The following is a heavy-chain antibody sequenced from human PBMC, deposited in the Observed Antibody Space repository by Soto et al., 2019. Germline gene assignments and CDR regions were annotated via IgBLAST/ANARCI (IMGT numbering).Heavy chain of an antibody. CDR2: FDPEDGET. J-gene: IGHJ6*02. D-gene: IGHD5-12*01. CDR3: ATGLATTESLYYYYYYGMDV. Sequence: ASLKVSCKVSGYTLTELSMHWVRQAPGKGLEWMGGFDPEDGETIYAQKFQGRVTMTEDTSTDTAYMELSSLRSEDTAVYYCATGLATTESLYYYYYYGMDVWGQGTTVTVSS. V-gene: IGHV1-24*01. CDR1: GYTLTELS.